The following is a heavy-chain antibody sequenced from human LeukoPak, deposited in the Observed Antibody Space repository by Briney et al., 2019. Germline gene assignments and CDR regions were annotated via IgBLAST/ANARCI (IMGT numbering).Heavy chain of an antibody. D-gene: IGHD1-7*01. CDR1: GGSISSYY. CDR2: IYTSGSI. CDR3: AGITGTTETFDY. V-gene: IGHV4-4*07. J-gene: IGHJ4*02. Sequence: SETLSLTCTVSGGSISSYYWSWIRQPAGKGLEWIGRIYTSGSINYNPSLKSRVTMSVDTSKNQFSLKLSSVTAADTAVYYCAGITGTTETFDYWGQGTLVTVSS.